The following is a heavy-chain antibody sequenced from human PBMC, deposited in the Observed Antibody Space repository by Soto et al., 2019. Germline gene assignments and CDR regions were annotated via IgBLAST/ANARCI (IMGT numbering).Heavy chain of an antibody. D-gene: IGHD6-13*01. CDR2: ISAGGGTT. CDR3: AKRLIYNSNWYYFDF. Sequence: EVQLLESGGGLVQPGGSLRLSCAASGFTFSSYAMSWVRQAPGKGLEWVPTISAGGGTTYDADSVKRRFAISRDNSKNTLYLQMNSLRAENTAVYYCAKRLIYNSNWYYFDFWCQGTLVTVSS. CDR1: GFTFSSYA. J-gene: IGHJ4*02. V-gene: IGHV3-23*01.